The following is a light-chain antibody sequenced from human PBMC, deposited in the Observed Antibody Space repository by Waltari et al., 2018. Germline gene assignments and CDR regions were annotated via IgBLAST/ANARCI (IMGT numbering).Light chain of an antibody. CDR2: KAS. V-gene: IGKV1-5*03. Sequence: DIQMTQSPSTLSASVGDRVTITCRASQTISSWLAWYQQKPGKAPNLLIYKASALESGVPSGFSGSGSATDFTLTISSLQPDDFATYYCQQYNTFPWTFGQGTKVEIK. J-gene: IGKJ1*01. CDR3: QQYNTFPWT. CDR1: QTISSW.